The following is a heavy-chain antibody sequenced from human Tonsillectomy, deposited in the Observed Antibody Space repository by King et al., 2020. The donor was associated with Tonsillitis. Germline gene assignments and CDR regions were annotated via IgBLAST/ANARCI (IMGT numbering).Heavy chain of an antibody. D-gene: IGHD3-22*01. V-gene: IGHV4-59*01. Sequence: VQLQESGPGLVKPSETLSLTCTVSGGSISPYYWTWIRQPPVEGLEWIAYLYLSGSPNSNPSLKIRVTISLDKAKNHLSLRLSSVTSADTAVYYCARATTSYDGSTGYPLIDYWGRGTLVTVSS. CDR1: GGSISPYY. J-gene: IGHJ4*02. CDR2: LYLSGSP. CDR3: ARATTSYDGSTGYPLIDY.